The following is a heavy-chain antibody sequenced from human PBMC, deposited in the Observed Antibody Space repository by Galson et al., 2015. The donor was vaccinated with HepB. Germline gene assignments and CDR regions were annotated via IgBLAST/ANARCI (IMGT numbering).Heavy chain of an antibody. CDR1: GYTFTGDY. V-gene: IGHV1-2*02. J-gene: IGHJ6*02. D-gene: IGHD3-10*01. CDR3: AIEPRDYYYGMDV. Sequence: SVKVSCKASGYTFTGDYMNWVRQAPGQGLEGMGWINPNSGGTNYAQKFQGRVTMIRDTSISTAYMELSRLRSDDTAVYYCAIEPRDYYYGMDVWGQGTTVTVSS. CDR2: INPNSGGT.